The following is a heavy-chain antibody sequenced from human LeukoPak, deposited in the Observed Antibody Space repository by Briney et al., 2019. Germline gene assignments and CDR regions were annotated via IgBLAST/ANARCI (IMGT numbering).Heavy chain of an antibody. CDR1: GGTFSSYA. CDR2: IIPIFGTA. V-gene: IGHV1-69*01. J-gene: IGHJ4*02. CDR3: ARGREKQQLYFDY. D-gene: IGHD6-13*01. Sequence: GSSVKVSCKAPGGTFSSYAISWVRQAPGQGLEWMGGIIPIFGTANYAQKFQGRVTITADESTSTAYMELSSLRSEDTAVYYCARGREKQQLYFDYWGQGTLVTVSS.